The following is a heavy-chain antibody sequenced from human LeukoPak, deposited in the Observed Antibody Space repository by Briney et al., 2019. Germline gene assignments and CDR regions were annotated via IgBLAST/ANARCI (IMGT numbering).Heavy chain of an antibody. CDR2: ISSSGSTI. CDR1: GFTFSDYY. D-gene: IGHD2-2*01. J-gene: IGHJ4*02. V-gene: IGHV3-11*01. CDR3: ARKSTEAAAASFDY. Sequence: GGSLRLSCAASGFTFSDYYMSWIRQAPGKGLEWVSYISSSGSTIYYADSVKGRFTISRDNAKNSLYLQMNSLRAEDTAVYYCARKSTEAAAASFDYWGQGTLVTVSS.